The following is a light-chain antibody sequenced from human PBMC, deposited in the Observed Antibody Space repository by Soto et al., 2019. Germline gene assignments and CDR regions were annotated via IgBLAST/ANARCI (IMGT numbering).Light chain of an antibody. CDR1: QRISSY. CDR3: QQSYSTPLT. CDR2: AAS. J-gene: IGKJ3*01. V-gene: IGKV1-39*01. Sequence: DIQMTQSPSSLSASVGDRVTITCRASQRISSYLNWYQQKPGKAPELLIYAASSLQSGVPSRFSGSRSGTDFTLTISSLQPEDFATYYCQQSYSTPLTFGPGTKVDIE.